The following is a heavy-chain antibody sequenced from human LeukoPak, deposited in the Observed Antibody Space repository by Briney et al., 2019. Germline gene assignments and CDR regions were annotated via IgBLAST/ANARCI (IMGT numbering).Heavy chain of an antibody. CDR1: GGSISSYY. CDR3: ARGSRPPRVGAPRGSAFDI. D-gene: IGHD1-26*01. V-gene: IGHV4-59*01. CDR2: IYYSGST. Sequence: SETLSLTCTVSGGSISSYYWSWIRQPPGKGLEWIGYIYYSGSTNYNPSLKSRVTISVDTSKNQFSLKMSSVTAADTAVYYCARGSRPPRVGAPRGSAFDIWGQGTMVTVSS. J-gene: IGHJ3*02.